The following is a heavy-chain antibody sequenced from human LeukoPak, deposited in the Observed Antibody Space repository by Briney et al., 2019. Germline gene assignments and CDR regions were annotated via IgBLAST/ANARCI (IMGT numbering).Heavy chain of an antibody. CDR3: AREGDYYDSSGYYPVDFDY. V-gene: IGHV4-34*01. CDR1: GGSFSGYY. J-gene: IGHJ4*02. CDR2: INHSGST. Sequence: NPSETLSLTCAVYGGSFSGYYWSWIRQPPGKGLEWIGEINHSGSTNYNPPLKSRVTISVDTSKKQFSLKLSSVTAADTAVYYCAREGDYYDSSGYYPVDFDYWGQGTLVTVSS. D-gene: IGHD3-22*01.